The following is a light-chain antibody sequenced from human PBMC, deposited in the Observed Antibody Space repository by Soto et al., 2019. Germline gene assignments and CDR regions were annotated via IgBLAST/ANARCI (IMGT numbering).Light chain of an antibody. V-gene: IGLV2-14*01. J-gene: IGLJ2*01. CDR1: SSDVGGYNY. CDR3: ASYTSSTTVV. Sequence: QSVLTQPASVSGSPGQSITISCTGTSSDVGGYNYVSWHQQHPGKAPKLMIYDVNNRPSGVSNRFSGSKSGNTASLTISGLQAEDEADDYCASYTSSTTVVFGGGTKLTVL. CDR2: DVN.